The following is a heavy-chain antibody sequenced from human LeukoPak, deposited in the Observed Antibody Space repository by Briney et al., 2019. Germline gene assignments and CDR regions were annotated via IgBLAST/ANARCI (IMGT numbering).Heavy chain of an antibody. V-gene: IGHV5-51*01. Sequence: GESLKISCKGSGYTFTNYQIGWVRQMPGKGLEWMGIIYPGDSDVRYSPSFQGQVTISADRSISTAYLQWSSLKASDTAVYYCARRADFGDHSPFDYWGQGTLVIVSS. CDR1: GYTFTNYQ. CDR2: IYPGDSDV. D-gene: IGHD4-17*01. CDR3: ARRADFGDHSPFDY. J-gene: IGHJ4*02.